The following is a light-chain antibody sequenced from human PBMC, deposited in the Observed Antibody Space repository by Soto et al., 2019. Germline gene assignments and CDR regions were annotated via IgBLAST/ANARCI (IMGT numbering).Light chain of an antibody. J-gene: IGKJ3*01. CDR3: QQYGRLRLT. V-gene: IGKV3-20*01. CDR2: GAS. Sequence: EIVLTQSPGTLSLSPGERATRSCRASQSISSSYLTWYQQKPGQAPRLLVYGASSRATGIPDRFSGSGSGTDFTLTISRLEPEDFAVYYCQQYGRLRLTFGPGNKVDIK. CDR1: QSISSSY.